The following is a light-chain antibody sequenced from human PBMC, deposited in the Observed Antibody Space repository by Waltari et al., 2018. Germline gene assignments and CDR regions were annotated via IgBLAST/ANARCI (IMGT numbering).Light chain of an antibody. Sequence: DIQLTQSPSTLSASVGNRVTITFRASQGIGRWLAWYQQKPGKAPKFLIYKASSLESGVPARFSGSGSGTEFTLTISSLQSDDFATYYCQHYNSYSSWTFGQGTKVEIK. CDR1: QGIGRW. CDR2: KAS. CDR3: QHYNSYSSWT. V-gene: IGKV1-5*03. J-gene: IGKJ1*01.